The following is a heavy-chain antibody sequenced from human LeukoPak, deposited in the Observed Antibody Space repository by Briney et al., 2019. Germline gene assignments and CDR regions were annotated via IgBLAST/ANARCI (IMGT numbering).Heavy chain of an antibody. Sequence: SETLSLTCSVSGASISSGSNYWGWIRQPPGKTLEWIGSIYYNGSTYYNPSLKSRVTISVDTSKNQFSLKLSSVTAADTAVYYCARVRIVGATSPFDYWGQGTLVTVSS. CDR2: IYYNGST. J-gene: IGHJ4*02. V-gene: IGHV4-39*07. CDR3: ARVRIVGATSPFDY. CDR1: GASISSGSNY. D-gene: IGHD1-26*01.